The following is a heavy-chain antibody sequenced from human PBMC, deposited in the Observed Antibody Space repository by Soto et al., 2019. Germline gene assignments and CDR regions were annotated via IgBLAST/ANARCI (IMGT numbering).Heavy chain of an antibody. J-gene: IGHJ4*02. CDR2: INHSGST. CDR1: GGSFSGYY. V-gene: IGHV4-34*01. D-gene: IGHD3-9*01. CDR3: ATTSRQLRYFDWLGSPFDY. Sequence: QVQLQQWGAGLLKPSETLSLTCAVYGGSFSGYYWSWIRQPPGKGLEWIGEINHSGSTNYNPSLKSRVTISVDTSKNQFSLKLSSVTAPDTAVYYCATTSRQLRYFDWLGSPFDYWGQGTLVTVSS.